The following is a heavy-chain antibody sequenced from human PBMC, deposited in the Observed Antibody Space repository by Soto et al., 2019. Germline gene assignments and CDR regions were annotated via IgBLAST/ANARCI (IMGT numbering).Heavy chain of an antibody. J-gene: IGHJ5*02. D-gene: IGHD3-22*01. CDR1: GFTFSSYG. V-gene: IGHV3-33*01. CDR3: AREGIDYYDSSGYYYSWFDP. Sequence: QVQLVESGGGVVQPGRSLRLSCAASGFTFSSYGMHWVRQAPGKGLEWVAVIWYDGSNKYYADSVKGRFTISRDNSKNTLYLQMNSLRAEDTAVYYCAREGIDYYDSSGYYYSWFDPWGQGTLVTVSS. CDR2: IWYDGSNK.